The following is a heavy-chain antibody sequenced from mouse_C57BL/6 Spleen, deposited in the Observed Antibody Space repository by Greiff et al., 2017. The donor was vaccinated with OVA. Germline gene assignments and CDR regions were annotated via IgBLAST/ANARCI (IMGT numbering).Heavy chain of an antibody. CDR2: ISYDGSN. D-gene: IGHD2-1*01. CDR1: GYSITSGYY. Sequence: EVQLQQSGPGLVKPSQSLSLTCSVTGYSITSGYYWNWIRQFPGNKLEWMGYISYDGSNNYNPSLKNRISITRDTSKNQFFLKLNSVTTEDTATYYCAVYYAHFDYWGQGTTLTVSS. CDR3: AVYYAHFDY. J-gene: IGHJ2*01. V-gene: IGHV3-6*01.